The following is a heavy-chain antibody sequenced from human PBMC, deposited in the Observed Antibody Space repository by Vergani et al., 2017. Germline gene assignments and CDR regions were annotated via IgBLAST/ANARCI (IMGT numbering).Heavy chain of an antibody. CDR1: GFIFSNAW. D-gene: IGHD7-27*01. CDR2: IKSKTDGGTS. J-gene: IGHJ4*02. CDR3: ARTGDLWDFDY. Sequence: EVQLVESGGGLVKPGGSLRLSCVASGFIFSNAWMSWVRQAPGKGLEWVGRIKSKTDGGTSDYAAPVKGRFTISRDDSKNTLYLQMNSLKTEDTAVYYCARTGDLWDFDYWGQGTLVTVSS. V-gene: IGHV3-15*01.